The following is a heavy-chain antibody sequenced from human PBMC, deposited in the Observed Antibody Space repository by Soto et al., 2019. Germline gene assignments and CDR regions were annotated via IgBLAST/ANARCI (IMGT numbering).Heavy chain of an antibody. Sequence: SGPTLVNPTQTLTLTCTFSGFSLSTSGMRVSWIRQPPGKALEWLARIDWDDDKFYSTSLKTRLTISKDTSKNQVVPTMTNMDPVDTATYYCARNPGTGWFDPWGQGTLVTVSS. CDR1: GFSLSTSGMR. CDR3: ARNPGTGWFDP. V-gene: IGHV2-70*04. CDR2: IDWDDDK. D-gene: IGHD1-1*01. J-gene: IGHJ5*02.